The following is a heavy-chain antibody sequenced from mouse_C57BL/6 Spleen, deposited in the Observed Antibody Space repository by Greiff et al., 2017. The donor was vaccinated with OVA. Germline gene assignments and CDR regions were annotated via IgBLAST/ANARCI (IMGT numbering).Heavy chain of an antibody. J-gene: IGHJ4*01. CDR3: ARHGSRADAMDY. D-gene: IGHD1-1*01. CDR2: IDPSDSYT. Sequence: QVQLQQSGAELVMPGASVKLSCKASGYTFTSYWMHWVKQRPGQGLEWIGEIDPSDSYTNYNQKFKGKSTLTVDKSSSTAYMQLSSLTSEDSAVYYCARHGSRADAMDYWGQGTSVTVSS. CDR1: GYTFTSYW. V-gene: IGHV1-69*01.